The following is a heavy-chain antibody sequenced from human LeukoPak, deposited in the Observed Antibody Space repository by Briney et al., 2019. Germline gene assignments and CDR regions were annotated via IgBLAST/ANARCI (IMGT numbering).Heavy chain of an antibody. CDR1: GYSFTSYW. CDR2: IFLGDSVT. Sequence: PGGSLKISCKASGYSFTSYWSGWVRQMPGKGLGWIGIIFLGDSVTSNRTSFQGHLTISAKTPIITAILQWSGLKATATAIYFSAGSTLGGYGRNWYPFDFWGPGTLVTVSS. D-gene: IGHD6-13*01. CDR3: AGSTLGGYGRNWYPFDF. V-gene: IGHV5-51*02. J-gene: IGHJ4*02.